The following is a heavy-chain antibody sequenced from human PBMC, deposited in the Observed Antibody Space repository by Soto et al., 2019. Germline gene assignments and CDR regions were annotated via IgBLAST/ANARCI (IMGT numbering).Heavy chain of an antibody. D-gene: IGHD3-10*01. Sequence: QVQLVQSGAEVKKPGASLKVSCKASGYTFTSYDINWVRQATGQGREWMGWMNPNSGNTGYAQKFQGRVTMTSNTSKSTAHMELSSLRSEDTAVYYCARGNSRVSGSGSHMDVWGKGTTVTVSS. CDR2: MNPNSGNT. CDR1: GYTFTSYD. CDR3: ARGNSRVSGSGSHMDV. J-gene: IGHJ6*03. V-gene: IGHV1-8*01.